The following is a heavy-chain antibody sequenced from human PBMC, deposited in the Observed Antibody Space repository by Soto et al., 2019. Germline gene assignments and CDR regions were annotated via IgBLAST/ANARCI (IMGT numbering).Heavy chain of an antibody. Sequence: SETLSLTCAVYGGSFSGYYWTWLRQPPGKGLEWIGEINHSGSTNYNPSLKSRVTISVDTSKNQFSLKLSSVTAADTAVYYCARGFKTGILTGYWFVSGWFDPWGQGTLVTVSS. J-gene: IGHJ5*02. CDR2: INHSGST. CDR3: ARGFKTGILTGYWFVSGWFDP. V-gene: IGHV4-34*01. CDR1: GGSFSGYY. D-gene: IGHD3-9*01.